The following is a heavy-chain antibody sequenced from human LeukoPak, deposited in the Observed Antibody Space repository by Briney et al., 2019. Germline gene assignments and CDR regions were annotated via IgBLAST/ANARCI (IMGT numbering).Heavy chain of an antibody. D-gene: IGHD1-1*01. V-gene: IGHV3-74*01. J-gene: IGHJ3*02. CDR1: GITFRKYW. CDR2: IDPDGSSA. CDR3: ARDSGVGNNWFEAFDI. Sequence: PGGSLRPSCAASGITFRKYWIHWVRQAPGKGLVWVSRIDPDGSSASYADSVKGRFTISRDNAKNRVNLQMNSLRAEDTAMYFCARDSGVGNNWFEAFDIWGQGTMVTVSS.